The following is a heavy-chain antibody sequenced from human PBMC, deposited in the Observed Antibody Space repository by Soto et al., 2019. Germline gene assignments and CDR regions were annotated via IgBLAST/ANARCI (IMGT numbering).Heavy chain of an antibody. CDR3: AGPPGGVQDGMDV. Sequence: QLQLQESGPGLVKPSETLSLTCTVSGGSIRSSSSYWDWIRQPPGKGLEWIGSIYYSGSTYYNPSLQGRVIIFMDKSKNQFSLNVSSVTAADPAGDYRAGPPGGVQDGMDVWGQGTTVIVSS. V-gene: IGHV4-39*01. CDR2: IYYSGST. CDR1: GGSIRSSSSY. D-gene: IGHD1-26*01. J-gene: IGHJ6*01.